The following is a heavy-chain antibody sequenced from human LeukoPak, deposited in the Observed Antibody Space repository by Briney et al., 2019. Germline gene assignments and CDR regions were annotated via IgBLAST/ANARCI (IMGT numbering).Heavy chain of an antibody. CDR3: ASEFIVGATFDY. CDR1: GFTFSSYG. Sequence: GGSLRLSCAASGFTFSSYGMHWVRQAPGKGLEWVSYISSSGSTIYYADSVKGRFTISRDNAKTSLYLQMNSLRAEDTAVYYCASEFIVGATFDYWGQGTLVTVSS. V-gene: IGHV3-48*04. D-gene: IGHD1-26*01. J-gene: IGHJ4*02. CDR2: ISSSGSTI.